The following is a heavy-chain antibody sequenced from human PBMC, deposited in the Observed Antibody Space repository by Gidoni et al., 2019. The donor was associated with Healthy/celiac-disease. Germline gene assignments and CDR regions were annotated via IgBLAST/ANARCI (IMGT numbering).Heavy chain of an antibody. V-gene: IGHV3-9*01. CDR2: ISWKSGSI. J-gene: IGHJ4*02. CDR3: ANGLFDSSGDVLTALGY. Sequence: DVQLVESGGGLVQSGRSLRLSCAASGFTFDDYGMHWVRQAPGKGLGWVSGISWKSGSISYADSVKGRFTISRDNAKNSVYLQMNSLRVEDTALYYWANGLFDSSGDVLTALGYWGQGTLVTVSS. D-gene: IGHD3-22*01. CDR1: GFTFDDYG.